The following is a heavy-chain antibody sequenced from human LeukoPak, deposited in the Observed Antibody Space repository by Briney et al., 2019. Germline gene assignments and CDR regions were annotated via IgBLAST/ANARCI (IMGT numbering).Heavy chain of an antibody. CDR2: ISATTDST. Sequence: GGSLRLSCAASGFTLSSYAMSWVRQAPGKGLEWVSGISATTDSTYYVESVKGRFTISRDNSKNTLYLQMNSLRAEDTAVYYCARDVREPSSYGMDVWGQGTTVTVSS. J-gene: IGHJ6*02. D-gene: IGHD1-14*01. CDR3: ARDVREPSSYGMDV. CDR1: GFTLSSYA. V-gene: IGHV3-23*01.